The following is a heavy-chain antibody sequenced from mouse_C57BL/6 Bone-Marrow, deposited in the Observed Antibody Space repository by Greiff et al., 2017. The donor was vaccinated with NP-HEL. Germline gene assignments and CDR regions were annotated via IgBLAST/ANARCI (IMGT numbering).Heavy chain of an antibody. CDR1: GFTFSDYY. Sequence: EVKLVESGGGLVQPGGSLKLSCAASGFTFSDYYMYWVRQTPEKRLEWVAYISNGGGSTYYPDTVKGRFTISRDNAENTLYLQMSRLKSEDTAMYYCARNPSYAMDYWGQGTSVTVSS. V-gene: IGHV5-12*01. CDR3: ARNPSYAMDY. CDR2: ISNGGGST. J-gene: IGHJ4*01.